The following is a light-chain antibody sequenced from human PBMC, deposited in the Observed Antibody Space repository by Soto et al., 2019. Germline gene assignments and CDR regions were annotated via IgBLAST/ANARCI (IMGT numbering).Light chain of an antibody. CDR3: QHYSVFPLT. V-gene: IGKV1-5*03. CDR2: NAS. CDR1: ESISSW. Sequence: DIQMTQFPSTLSASVGDRVTITCRASESISSWLAWYQQKPGKAPKILIYNASTLQSGVPSRFTGSGSGTELTLTISSLQPDDFATYYCQHYSVFPLTFGGGTKVEIK. J-gene: IGKJ4*01.